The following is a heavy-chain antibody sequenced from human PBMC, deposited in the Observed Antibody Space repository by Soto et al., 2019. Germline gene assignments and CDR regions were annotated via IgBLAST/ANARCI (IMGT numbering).Heavy chain of an antibody. Sequence: QITLKESGPTRVKPTQTLTLTCTFSGFSLSTSGVGVGCIRQPPGKALERLALIYWDDDKRYNPSLKSRLTITKXXSXNXVVLTMTNMDPVDTATYYCAHRVGLQGNWNGGYFDFWGQGALVTVSS. J-gene: IGHJ4*02. CDR1: GFSLSTSGVG. CDR3: AHRVGLQGNWNGGYFDF. CDR2: IYWDDDK. V-gene: IGHV2-5*02. D-gene: IGHD1-1*01.